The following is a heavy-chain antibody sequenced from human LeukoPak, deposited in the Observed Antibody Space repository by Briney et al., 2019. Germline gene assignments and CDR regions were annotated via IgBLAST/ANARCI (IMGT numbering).Heavy chain of an antibody. CDR1: GYTFTSYG. Sequence: ASVKVSCKASGYTFTSYGISWVRQAPGQGLEWMGWISAYNGNTNYAQKLQGRVTMTTDTSTSTAYMELRSLRSDDTAVYYCASSFFVGNSAHDAFDIWGQGTMVTVSS. D-gene: IGHD4-23*01. V-gene: IGHV1-18*01. CDR3: ASSFFVGNSAHDAFDI. CDR2: ISAYNGNT. J-gene: IGHJ3*02.